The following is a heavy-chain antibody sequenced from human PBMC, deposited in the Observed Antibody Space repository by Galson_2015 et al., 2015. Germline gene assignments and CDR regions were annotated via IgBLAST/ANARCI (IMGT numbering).Heavy chain of an antibody. CDR3: AREFYGMDV. Sequence: CAISGDSVSGNSVAWNWIRQSPSRGLEWLGRTYYRSKWYNDYAVSVKSRITINPDTSKNQFSLLLNSVTPEDTAVYYCAREFYGMDVWGQGTTVTVSS. V-gene: IGHV6-1*01. CDR1: GDSVSGNSVA. CDR2: TYYRSKWYN. J-gene: IGHJ6*02.